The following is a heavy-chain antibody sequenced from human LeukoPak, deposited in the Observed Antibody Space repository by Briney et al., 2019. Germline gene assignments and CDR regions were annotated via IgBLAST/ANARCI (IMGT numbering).Heavy chain of an antibody. CDR1: GFTFGAYT. J-gene: IGHJ3*02. CDR3: ARSTHYYDSTYTLAFDI. D-gene: IGHD3-22*01. CDR2: ISSSSSYI. V-gene: IGHV3-21*01. Sequence: GGSLRLSCAASGFTFGAYTINWVRQAPGKGLEWVSSISSSSSYIYYADSVKGRFTISRDNAKNSLYLQMNSLRAEDTAVYYCARSTHYYDSTYTLAFDIWGQGTMVTVSS.